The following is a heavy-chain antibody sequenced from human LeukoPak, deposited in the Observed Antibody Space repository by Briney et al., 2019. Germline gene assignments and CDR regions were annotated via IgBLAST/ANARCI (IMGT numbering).Heavy chain of an antibody. V-gene: IGHV3-23*01. CDR1: GFTFSSYA. CDR3: AKNINLDY. J-gene: IGHJ4*02. CDR2: ISGSGGST. Sequence: PGGSLRLSCAAPGFTFSSYAMSWVRQAPGKGLEWVSSISGSGGSTYYADSVKGRFTFSRDNSRNTLYLQMNSLRAEDTAVYYCAKNINLDYWGQGTLVTVSS.